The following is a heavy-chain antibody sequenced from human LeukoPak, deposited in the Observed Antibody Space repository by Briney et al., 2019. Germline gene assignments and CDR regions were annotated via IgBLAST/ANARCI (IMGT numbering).Heavy chain of an antibody. CDR2: INWNGGST. J-gene: IGHJ3*02. V-gene: IGHV3-20*04. Sequence: GGSLRLSCAASGFTYDDYGMSWIRQAPGKGLEWVSGINWNGGSTGYADSVKGRFTISRDNAKNSLYLQMNSLRAEDMALYYCASPFIAAAGMGAFDIWGQGTMVTVSS. D-gene: IGHD6-13*01. CDR1: GFTYDDYG. CDR3: ASPFIAAAGMGAFDI.